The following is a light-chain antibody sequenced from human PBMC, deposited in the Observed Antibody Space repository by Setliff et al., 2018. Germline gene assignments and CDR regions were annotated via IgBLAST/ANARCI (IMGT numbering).Light chain of an antibody. J-gene: IGLJ1*01. CDR3: AAWDDSLLGYV. CDR1: SSNIGRYT. Sequence: QSVLTQPPSASGTPGQRVTISCSGSSSNIGRYTVNWYQQLPGTAPKLLIYTNSQRPSRVPDRFSGSKSGTSGSLAISGLQSEDEADYYCAAWDDSLLGYVFGTGTKVTVL. CDR2: TNS. V-gene: IGLV1-44*01.